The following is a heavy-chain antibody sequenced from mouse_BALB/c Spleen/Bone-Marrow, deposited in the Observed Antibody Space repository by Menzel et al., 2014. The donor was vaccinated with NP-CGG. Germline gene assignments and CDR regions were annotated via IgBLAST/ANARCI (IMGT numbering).Heavy chain of an antibody. CDR1: GYAFSSYW. V-gene: IGHV1-80*01. CDR3: ARWYRDPHFAMDY. CDR2: IYPGDGDT. J-gene: IGHJ4*01. D-gene: IGHD2-14*01. Sequence: QVQLKESGAELVRPGSSVKISCKASGYAFSSYWMNWVKQRPGQGLEWIGQIYPGDGDTNYNGNFKGKATLTADKSSSTAYMQLSSLTSDDSAVYFCARWYRDPHFAMDYWGPGTSVTVSS.